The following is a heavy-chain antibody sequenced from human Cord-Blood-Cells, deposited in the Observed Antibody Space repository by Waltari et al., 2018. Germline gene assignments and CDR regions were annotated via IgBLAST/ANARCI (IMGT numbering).Heavy chain of an antibody. V-gene: IGHV1-3*01. CDR3: ARDGRRHSSSWYYFDY. Sequence: TSYAMHWVRQAPGQRLEWMGWINAGNGNTKYSQKFQGRVTITRDTSASTAYMELSSLRSEDTAVYYCARDGRRHSSSWYYFDYWGQGTLVTVSS. CDR1: TSYA. J-gene: IGHJ4*02. D-gene: IGHD6-13*01. CDR2: INAGNGNT.